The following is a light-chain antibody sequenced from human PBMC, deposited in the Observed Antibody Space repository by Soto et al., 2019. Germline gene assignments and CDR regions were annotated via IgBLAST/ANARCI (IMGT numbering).Light chain of an antibody. CDR2: EVT. CDR1: SSDVGYYDY. Sequence: QSVLTQPPSASGFPGQSVTISCTGTSSDVGYYDYVSCYQQHPGKAPKLVIYEVTKRPSGVPDRVSASKSGNTASLTVSGLRAEDEADYYCSSYAGSNNFVFGSGTKVTAL. CDR3: SSYAGSNNFV. J-gene: IGLJ1*01. V-gene: IGLV2-8*01.